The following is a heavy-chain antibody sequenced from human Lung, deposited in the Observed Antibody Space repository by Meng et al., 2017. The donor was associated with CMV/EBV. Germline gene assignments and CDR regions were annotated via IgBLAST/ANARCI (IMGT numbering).Heavy chain of an antibody. V-gene: IGHV4-38-2*02. CDR3: ARSPRELAGDLRRFEP. J-gene: IGHJ5*02. Sequence: SXTVSGYSISSGYYWGWIRQPPGKGLEWIGSIYHSGSTYYNPSLKSRVTISVDTSKNQFSLKLSSVTAADTAVYDCARSPRELAGDLRRFEPWDQGTXVTVSS. CDR1: GYSISSGYY. D-gene: IGHD7-27*01. CDR2: IYHSGST.